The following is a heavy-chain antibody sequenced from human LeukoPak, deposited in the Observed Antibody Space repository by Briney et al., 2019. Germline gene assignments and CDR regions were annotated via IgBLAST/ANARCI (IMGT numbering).Heavy chain of an antibody. CDR2: ISYDGSNK. CDR3: ARARNGWYLGQFDY. J-gene: IGHJ4*02. CDR1: GFPFSSYA. V-gene: IGHV3-30*04. Sequence: PGRSLRLSCAASGFPFSSYAMHWVRQAPGKGLEWVAVISYDGSNKYYADSVKGRFTISRDNSKNTLYLQMNSLRAEDTAVYYCARARNGWYLGQFDYWGQGTLVTVSS. D-gene: IGHD6-19*01.